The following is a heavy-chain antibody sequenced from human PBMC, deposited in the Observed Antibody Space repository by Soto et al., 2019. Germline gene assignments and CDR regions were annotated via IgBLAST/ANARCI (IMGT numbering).Heavy chain of an antibody. CDR3: ARTETRNRKGWWRFNL. V-gene: IGHV2-70*01. D-gene: IGHD2-21*01. Sequence: SGPTLVNPTQTLTLTCTFSGFSLSTSGMCVSWIRQPPGKALEWLALIDWDDDKYYSTSLKTRLTISKDTSKNQVVLTMTNMDPVDTATYYCARTETRNRKGWWRFNLWGQETLLTVSS. CDR1: GFSLSTSGMC. J-gene: IGHJ5*02. CDR2: IDWDDDK.